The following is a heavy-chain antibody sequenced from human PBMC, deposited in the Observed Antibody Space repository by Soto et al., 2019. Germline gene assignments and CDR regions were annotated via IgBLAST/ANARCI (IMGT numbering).Heavy chain of an antibody. CDR2: ISGSGQTT. V-gene: IGHV3-23*01. Sequence: GGSLRLSCAASGFTFSSYSLSWLRQAPGKGQEWVSGISGSGQTTHYRDSVKGRFTISRDNFRNALYLQVNSLRAEDTSVYFFAKSRGDSWTTYFFDYWGQGALVTVSS. D-gene: IGHD4-4*01. CDR1: GFTFSSYS. J-gene: IGHJ4*02. CDR3: AKSRGDSWTTYFFDY.